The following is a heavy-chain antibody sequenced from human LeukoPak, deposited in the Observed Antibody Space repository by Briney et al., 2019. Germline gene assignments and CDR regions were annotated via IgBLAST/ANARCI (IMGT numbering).Heavy chain of an antibody. D-gene: IGHD3-16*02. CDR1: GFTVSRNY. CDR2: IYSGGST. Sequence: GRSLRLSCAASGFTVSRNYMSWVRQAPGKGLEWVSVIYSGGSTYYADSVKGRFTISRDNSKNTLYLQMNSLRAEDTAVYYCARGYHNANYFDYWGQGTLVTVSS. V-gene: IGHV3-53*01. CDR3: ARGYHNANYFDY. J-gene: IGHJ4*02.